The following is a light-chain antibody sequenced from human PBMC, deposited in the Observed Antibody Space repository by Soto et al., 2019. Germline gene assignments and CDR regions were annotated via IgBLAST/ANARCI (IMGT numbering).Light chain of an antibody. Sequence: LTQAPDTLSVSPGERATLSCRASQAINNNVAWYQLKDGQFPRILIYGASTRDADVPARFSGGRSGTEFTLPISRLQSEDFSEYHCQQYNNWPQTFGQGTKVDIK. CDR2: GAS. CDR3: QQYNNWPQT. V-gene: IGKV3-15*01. J-gene: IGKJ1*01. CDR1: QAINNN.